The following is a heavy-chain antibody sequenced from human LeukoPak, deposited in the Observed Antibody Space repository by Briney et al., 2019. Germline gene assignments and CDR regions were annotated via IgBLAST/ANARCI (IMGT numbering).Heavy chain of an antibody. V-gene: IGHV3-23*01. Sequence: QPGGSLRLSCAASGFTFSYYAMTWVRQAPGKGLEWVSDISGSGDSTNYVDSVKGRFTISRDNSKYTVYLQMNSLRDEDTAVYYCATDLTGLQFNYWGQGTLVTVSS. J-gene: IGHJ4*02. D-gene: IGHD5-24*01. CDR2: ISGSGDST. CDR3: ATDLTGLQFNY. CDR1: GFTFSYYA.